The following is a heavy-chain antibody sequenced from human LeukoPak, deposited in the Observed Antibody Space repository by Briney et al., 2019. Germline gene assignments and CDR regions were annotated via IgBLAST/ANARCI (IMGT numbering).Heavy chain of an antibody. V-gene: IGHV1-69*05. D-gene: IGHD6-19*01. Sequence: ASVKVSCKASGYTFISYDINWVRQAPGQGLEWMGGIIPIFGTANYAQKFQGRVTITTDESTSTAYMELSSLRSEDTAVYYCARGLRGSGWYFSTFDYWGQGTLVTVSS. CDR1: GYTFISYD. CDR2: IIPIFGTA. J-gene: IGHJ4*02. CDR3: ARGLRGSGWYFSTFDY.